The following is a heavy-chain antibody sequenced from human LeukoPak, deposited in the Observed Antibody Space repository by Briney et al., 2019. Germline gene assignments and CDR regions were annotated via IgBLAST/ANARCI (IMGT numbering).Heavy chain of an antibody. J-gene: IGHJ4*02. CDR2: IHYSRST. CDR1: GGSISSYY. CDR3: ARGRYSEIDY. V-gene: IGHV4-59*01. D-gene: IGHD1-1*01. Sequence: SETLSLTCTVSGGSISSYYCCWIRQPPGKGLEWIGNIHYSRSTNYNPSLKSRVTISADTSKNQFSLRLSSVTAADTAVYYCARGRYSEIDYWGQGTLVTVSS.